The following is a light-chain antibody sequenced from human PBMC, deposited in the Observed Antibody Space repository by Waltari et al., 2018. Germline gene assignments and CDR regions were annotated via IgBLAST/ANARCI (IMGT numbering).Light chain of an antibody. CDR1: SSDVGGYNY. V-gene: IGLV2-14*03. CDR3: SSYTSSKTWV. CDR2: DVS. J-gene: IGLJ3*02. Sequence: QSALTQPASVSGSPGQSITISCTGTSSDVGGYNYVSWYQQHPGKAPKLMIYDVSNRPSGVSNRFSGSKSDNTASLTISGLLAEDEADYYCSSYTSSKTWVFGGGTRLTV.